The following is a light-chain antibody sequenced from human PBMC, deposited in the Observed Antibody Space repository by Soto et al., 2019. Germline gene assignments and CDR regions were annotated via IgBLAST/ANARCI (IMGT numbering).Light chain of an antibody. CDR1: QSISSY. CDR2: AAS. Sequence: DIQMTQSPSSLSASVGDRVTITCRASQSISSYLNWYQQKPGKAPKLLIYAASSLQSGVPSRFSGSGSGTDFTLTINSLQPEDVATYYCQKYNIAPFTFGPGTKVDIK. CDR3: QKYNIAPFT. J-gene: IGKJ3*01. V-gene: IGKV1-39*01.